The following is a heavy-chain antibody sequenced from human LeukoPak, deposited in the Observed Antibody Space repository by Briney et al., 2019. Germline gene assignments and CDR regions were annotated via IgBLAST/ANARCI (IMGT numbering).Heavy chain of an antibody. CDR1: GFTFSSYG. D-gene: IGHD6-13*01. V-gene: IGHV3-30*02. Sequence: GGSLRLSCAASGFTFSSYGMHCVRQAPGKGLEWVTFIRYDGSNKYYADSVKGRFTISRDNSKSTLYLQMNSLRAEDTAVYYCARVKCPAAGTGRFDPWGQGTLVTVSS. CDR2: IRYDGSNK. CDR3: ARVKCPAAGTGRFDP. J-gene: IGHJ5*02.